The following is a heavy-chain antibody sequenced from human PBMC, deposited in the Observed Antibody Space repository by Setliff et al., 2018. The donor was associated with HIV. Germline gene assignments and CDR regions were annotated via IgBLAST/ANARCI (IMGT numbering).Heavy chain of an antibody. CDR3: TRKLAPGHGMDV. CDR1: GFTFSSHW. CDR2: TNQDGSEK. D-gene: IGHD3-3*02. J-gene: IGHJ6*02. Sequence: GGSLRLSCAVSGFTFSSHWMVWVRQAPGKGLEWVANTNQDGSEKNYVDSVKGRFTISRDNAKNSLYLQMDSLRVEDTTVYYCTRKLAPGHGMDVWGQGTTVTVSS. V-gene: IGHV3-7*01.